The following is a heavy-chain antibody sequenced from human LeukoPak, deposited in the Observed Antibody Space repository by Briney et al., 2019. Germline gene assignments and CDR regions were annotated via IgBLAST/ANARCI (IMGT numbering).Heavy chain of an antibody. Sequence: GGSLRLSCAASGFTFSSYSMNWVRQAPGKGLEWVSAISGSGGSTYYADSVKGRFTISRDNSKNTLYLQMNSLRAEDTAVYYCAKEGQITIFGVVITYYFDYWGQGTLVTVSS. CDR2: ISGSGGST. J-gene: IGHJ4*02. V-gene: IGHV3-23*01. CDR3: AKEGQITIFGVVITYYFDY. CDR1: GFTFSSYS. D-gene: IGHD3-3*01.